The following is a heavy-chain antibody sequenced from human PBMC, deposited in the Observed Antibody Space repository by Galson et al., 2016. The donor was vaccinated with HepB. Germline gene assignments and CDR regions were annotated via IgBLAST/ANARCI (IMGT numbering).Heavy chain of an antibody. D-gene: IGHD1-26*01. J-gene: IGHJ4*02. Sequence: SETLSLTCAVSGATISNDYWWSWVRPSPEKGFEWLGEIYQTGTANYNPSFTRRATISVDKSKNELSLRLDSVTAAGPAVYYCGWGTLGTTATMAFDYWGQGTPVSVSS. CDR2: IYQTGTA. CDR1: GATISNDYW. CDR3: GWGTLGTTATMAFDY. V-gene: IGHV4-4*02.